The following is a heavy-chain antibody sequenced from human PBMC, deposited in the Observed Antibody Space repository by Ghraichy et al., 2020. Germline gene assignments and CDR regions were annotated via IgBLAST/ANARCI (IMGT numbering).Heavy chain of an antibody. V-gene: IGHV4-4*02. Sequence: SETLSLTCAVSGGSISSSNWWSWVRQPPGKGLEWIGEIYHSGSTNYNPSLKSRVTISVDKSKNQFSLKLSSVTAADTAVYYCASRSYGDYANFDYWGQGTLVTVSS. CDR3: ASRSYGDYANFDY. CDR1: GGSISSSNW. CDR2: IYHSGST. J-gene: IGHJ4*02. D-gene: IGHD4-17*01.